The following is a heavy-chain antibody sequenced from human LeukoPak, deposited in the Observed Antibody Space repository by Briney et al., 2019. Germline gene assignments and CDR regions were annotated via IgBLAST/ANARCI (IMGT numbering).Heavy chain of an antibody. J-gene: IGHJ4*02. V-gene: IGHV4-4*07. CDR1: GGSISSYY. CDR3: ASRSSIWSGYQDTLYYFDS. D-gene: IGHD3-3*01. Sequence: SETLSLTCTVSGGSISSYYWSWIRQPAGKGLEWIGRIYTTESTTYNPSLKSRVTMSVDTSKNQFSLKLSSVTAADTAVYYCASRSSIWSGYQDTLYYFDSWGQGTLVTVSS. CDR2: IYTTEST.